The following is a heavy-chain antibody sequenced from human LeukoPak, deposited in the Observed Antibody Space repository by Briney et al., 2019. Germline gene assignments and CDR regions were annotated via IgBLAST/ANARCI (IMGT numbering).Heavy chain of an antibody. J-gene: IGHJ4*02. CDR1: GFTFSGYW. CDR3: ARDRVWTVLY. CDR2: IKQDGSEK. D-gene: IGHD6-13*01. V-gene: IGHV3-7*01. Sequence: GRSLRLSCAASGFTFSGYWMSWVRQAPGKGLEWVANIKQDGSEKYYVDSVKGRFTISRDNAKNSLYLQMNSLRADDTAVYYCARDRVWTVLYWGQGTLVTVSS.